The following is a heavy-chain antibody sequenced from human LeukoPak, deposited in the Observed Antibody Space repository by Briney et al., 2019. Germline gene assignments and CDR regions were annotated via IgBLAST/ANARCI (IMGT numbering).Heavy chain of an antibody. CDR2: INPNSGGT. Sequence: ASVKVSCKASGYTFTGYYMHWVRQAPGQGLEWMGWINPNSGGTNYAQKFQGRVTMTEDTSTDTAYMELSSLRSEDTAVYYCATAPGYGDLDYWGQGTLVTVSS. CDR1: GYTFTGYY. J-gene: IGHJ4*02. CDR3: ATAPGYGDLDY. D-gene: IGHD4-17*01. V-gene: IGHV1-2*02.